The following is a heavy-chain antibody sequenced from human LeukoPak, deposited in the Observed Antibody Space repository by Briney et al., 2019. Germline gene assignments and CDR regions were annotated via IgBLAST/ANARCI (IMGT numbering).Heavy chain of an antibody. V-gene: IGHV4-59*08. CDR2: IYYSGST. CDR3: ARLDRCGGDCYYLDP. D-gene: IGHD2-21*02. Sequence: SETLSFTCTVSGGSISSYYWSWIRQPPGKGLEWIGYIYYSGSTNYNPSLKSRVTISVDTSKNQFSLKLSSVTAADTAVYYCARLDRCGGDCYYLDPWGQGTLVTVSS. CDR1: GGSISSYY. J-gene: IGHJ5*02.